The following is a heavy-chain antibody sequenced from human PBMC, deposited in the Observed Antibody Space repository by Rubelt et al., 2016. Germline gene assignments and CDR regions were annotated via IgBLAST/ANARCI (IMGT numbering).Heavy chain of an antibody. J-gene: IGHJ4*02. CDR1: GYTFTGYY. V-gene: IGHV1-2*02. D-gene: IGHD6-19*01. CDR3: ARDLYKGPRWLVAY. CDR2: INPNSGGT. Sequence: QVQLVQSGAEVKKPGASVKVSCKASGYTFTGYYMHWVRQAPGQGLEWMGWINPNSGGTNYAPKFTGRVTMTRDTSISTAYMELSRLRSDDTAVYYCARDLYKGPRWLVAYWGQGTLVTVSS.